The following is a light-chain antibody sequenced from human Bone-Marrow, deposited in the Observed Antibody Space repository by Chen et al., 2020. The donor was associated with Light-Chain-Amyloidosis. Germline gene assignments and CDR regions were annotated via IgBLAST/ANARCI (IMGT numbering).Light chain of an antibody. V-gene: IGLV2-14*01. Sequence: QSALTQPASVSGSPGQSITISCTGTSSDVGGDTHVSWYQQHPDKAPKLMIYEVTNRPSLVPDRFAGSKSDNTASLTIAGLQTEDEAEYFCRSYTITNTLVFGSGTRVPVL. J-gene: IGLJ1*01. CDR2: EVT. CDR3: RSYTITNTLV. CDR1: SSDVGGDTH.